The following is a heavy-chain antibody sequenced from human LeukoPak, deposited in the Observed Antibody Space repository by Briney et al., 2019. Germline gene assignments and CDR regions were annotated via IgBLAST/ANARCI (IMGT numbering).Heavy chain of an antibody. CDR3: ARLHSSSWFLAFERQWLPYTYYFDY. CDR1: GGSISSSSYY. D-gene: IGHD6-13*01. Sequence: PSETLSLTCTVSGGSISSSSYYWGWIRQPPGKGPEWIGSIYYSGSTYYNPSLKSRVTISVDTSKNQFSLKLSSVTAADTAVYYCARLHSSSWFLAFERQWLPYTYYFDYWGQGTLVTVSS. J-gene: IGHJ4*02. CDR2: IYYSGST. V-gene: IGHV4-39*01.